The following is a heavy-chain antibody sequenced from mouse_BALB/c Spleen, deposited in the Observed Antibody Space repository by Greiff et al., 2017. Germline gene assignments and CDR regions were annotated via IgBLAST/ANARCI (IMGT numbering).Heavy chain of an antibody. Sequence: EVKLVESGPELVKPGASMKISCKASGYSFTGYTMNWVKQSHGKNLEWIGLINPYNGGTSYNQKFKGKATLTVDKSSSTAYMELLSLTSEDSAVYYCARVGDDYGSSYAMDYWGQGTSVTVSS. J-gene: IGHJ4*01. CDR2: INPYNGGT. D-gene: IGHD2-4*01. V-gene: IGHV1-26*01. CDR3: ARVGDDYGSSYAMDY. CDR1: GYSFTGYT.